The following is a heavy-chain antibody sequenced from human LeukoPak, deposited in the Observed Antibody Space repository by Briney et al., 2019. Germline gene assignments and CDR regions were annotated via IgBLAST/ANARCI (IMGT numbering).Heavy chain of an antibody. CDR1: GFTVSSSY. V-gene: IGHV3-53*01. CDR2: IYSGGST. J-gene: IGHJ4*02. CDR3: ARVSQWLLDH. Sequence: GGSLRLSCAASGFTVSSSYMSWVRQARGKELAWVSVIYSGGSTYYADSVMGRFTISRDNSKNTLYLQMNSLRVEDTAFYYCARVSQWLLDHWGQGTLVCVSS. D-gene: IGHD6-19*01.